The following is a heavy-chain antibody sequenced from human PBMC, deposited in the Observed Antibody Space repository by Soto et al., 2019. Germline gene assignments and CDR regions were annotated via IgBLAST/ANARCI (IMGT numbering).Heavy chain of an antibody. Sequence: ASVKVSCKVSGYTLTELSMHWVRQAPGKGLEWMGGFDPEDGETIYAQKFQGRVTMTEDTSTDTAYMELSSLRSEDTAVYYCATDNPPPKTTAPNFGYYYYYGMDVWGQGTTVNVSS. CDR1: GYTLTELS. J-gene: IGHJ6*02. CDR2: FDPEDGET. CDR3: ATDNPPPKTTAPNFGYYYYYGMDV. D-gene: IGHD4-17*01. V-gene: IGHV1-24*01.